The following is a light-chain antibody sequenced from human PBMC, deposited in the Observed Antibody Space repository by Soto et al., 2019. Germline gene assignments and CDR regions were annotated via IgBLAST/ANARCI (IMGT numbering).Light chain of an antibody. CDR2: GAS. V-gene: IGKV3-20*01. CDR1: QSLTSSY. Sequence: EIVLTQSPGTLSLSPGERASLSCRASQSLTSSYLAWYQQKPGQAPRLLIYGASSRATGIPDRFSGSGSGTDFTLTISRLEPEDFAVYYCQQCYSSRTFGQGTKVDIK. CDR3: QQCYSSRT. J-gene: IGKJ1*01.